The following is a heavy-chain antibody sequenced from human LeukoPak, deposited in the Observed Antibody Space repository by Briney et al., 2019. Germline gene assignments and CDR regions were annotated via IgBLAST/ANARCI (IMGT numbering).Heavy chain of an antibody. CDR2: INHSGST. CDR3: ASARGYSYGGWFDP. CDR1: GGSFSGYY. J-gene: IGHJ5*02. D-gene: IGHD5-18*01. V-gene: IGHV4-34*01. Sequence: SESLSLTCAVYGGSFSGYYWSWIRQPPGKGREWLGEINHSGSTNYNPSLKSRVTISVDTSKNQFSLKLSAVTAADTAVYYCASARGYSYGGWFDPWGQGTLVTVSS.